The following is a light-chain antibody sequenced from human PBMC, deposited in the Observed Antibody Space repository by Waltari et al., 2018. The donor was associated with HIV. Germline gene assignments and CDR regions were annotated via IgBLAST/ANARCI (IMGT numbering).Light chain of an antibody. J-gene: IGLJ3*02. V-gene: IGLV2-14*03. CDR2: DVN. CDR1: SSDVGNFNS. Sequence: ALTQPASVSGSPGQSITISCTGTSSDVGNFNSVSWFQQPPDKAPTLILFDVNKRPSGVSSRFSGSKSAKTASLTISGLQPEDEGDYFCTSYTSSDTWVFGGGTKVTVL. CDR3: TSYTSSDTWV.